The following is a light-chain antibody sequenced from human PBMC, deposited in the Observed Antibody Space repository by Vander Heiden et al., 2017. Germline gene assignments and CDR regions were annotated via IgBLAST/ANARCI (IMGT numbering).Light chain of an antibody. CDR2: EVT. Sequence: QSALTQPASVSGSPGQSITISCTGTSSSVGSYDLVSWYQQHRGKAPEVKIYEVTKRASGVSNRFSGSKSGNTASLKISGLQAEDEADYYCCSYAGSNTVIFGGGTKLTVL. V-gene: IGLV2-23*02. CDR1: SSSVGSYDL. J-gene: IGLJ2*01. CDR3: CSYAGSNTVI.